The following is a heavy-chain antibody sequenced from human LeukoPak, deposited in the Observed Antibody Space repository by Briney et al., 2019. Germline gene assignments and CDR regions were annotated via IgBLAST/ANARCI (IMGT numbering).Heavy chain of an antibody. CDR2: ISGSGGST. CDR3: AAQGYSYVGYFDY. Sequence: GGSLRLSCAASGFTFSSDAMSWVRQAPGKGREWVSAISGSGGSTYYADSVKGRFTSSRDNSKNTLYLQMNSLRAEDTAVYYCAAQGYSYVGYFDYWGQGTLVTVSS. D-gene: IGHD5-18*01. V-gene: IGHV3-23*01. CDR1: GFTFSSDA. J-gene: IGHJ4*02.